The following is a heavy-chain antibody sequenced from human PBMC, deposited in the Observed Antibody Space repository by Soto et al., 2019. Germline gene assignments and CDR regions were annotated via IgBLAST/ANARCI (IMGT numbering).Heavy chain of an antibody. V-gene: IGHV1-46*01. J-gene: IGHJ6*02. CDR3: ARDPNVGLTSHYYGRDV. Sequence: ASVKVSCKASGYTFTSYYIHWVRQAPGQGLEWVGIINPGGGSTSSALNFRGRVTIDRDTSTSTVYMELSSLRSEDTAVYYCARDPNVGLTSHYYGRDVWGQGTTVTVAS. CDR2: INPGGGST. CDR1: GYTFTSYY.